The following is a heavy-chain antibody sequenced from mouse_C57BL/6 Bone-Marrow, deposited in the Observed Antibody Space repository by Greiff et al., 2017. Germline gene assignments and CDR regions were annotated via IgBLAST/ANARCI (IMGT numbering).Heavy chain of an antibody. V-gene: IGHV1-64*01. CDR2: IHPNSGST. CDR1: GYTFTNYC. D-gene: IGHD2-3*01. CDR3: AMSWAYFDY. J-gene: IGHJ2*01. Sequence: QVQLQQPGPELVRPGASVKLSCKASGYTFTNYCMHWVKQSPGQCLEWIGMIHPNSGSTSYNEKFKSKATLTVDKSSSTAYMQLSSLTSEDAAVYDCAMSWAYFDYWGQGTTLTVSS.